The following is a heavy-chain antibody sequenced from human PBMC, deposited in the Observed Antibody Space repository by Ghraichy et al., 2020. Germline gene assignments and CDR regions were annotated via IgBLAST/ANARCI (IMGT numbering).Heavy chain of an antibody. V-gene: IGHV3-30*18. CDR3: AKDICSGGSCYFNVFFFLLRRPPRSTHRGTLFPTRRSSDL. Sequence: KSYDGSNKYYADSVKGRFTISRDNSKNTLYLQMNILRAEDTAVYYCAKDICSGGSCYFNVFFFLLRRPPRSTHRGTLFPTRRSSDL. D-gene: IGHD2-15*01. CDR2: KSYDGSNK. J-gene: IGHJ2*01.